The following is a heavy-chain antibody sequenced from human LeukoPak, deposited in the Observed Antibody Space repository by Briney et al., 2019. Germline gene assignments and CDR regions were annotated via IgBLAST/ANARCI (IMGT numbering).Heavy chain of an antibody. D-gene: IGHD3-22*01. Sequence: EGSLRLSCLASGYTFSIYSINWVRQAPGKGLEWVSSISVRSMYIYYADSVRGRFRISRDDARDSLYLQMNSLRAEDTTMCFCVRLRRNSDSSGFYYYYDFWGQGTLVSVSS. CDR2: ISVRSMYI. V-gene: IGHV3-21*01. CDR3: VRLRRNSDSSGFYYYYDF. CDR1: GYTFSIYS. J-gene: IGHJ4*02.